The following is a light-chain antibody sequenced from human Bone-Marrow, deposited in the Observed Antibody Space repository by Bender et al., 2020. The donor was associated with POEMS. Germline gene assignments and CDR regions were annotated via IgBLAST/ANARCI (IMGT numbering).Light chain of an antibody. Sequence: SYVLTQPPSVSVAPGQTARITCGGEKIWSKSVHWYQHKPGQAPVLVVYDDVDRPSGIPERFSGSNSGNTAALTITRVEAGDEADYYCQVWHSSSDVVFGGGTKLTVL. CDR2: DDV. J-gene: IGLJ2*01. V-gene: IGLV3-21*02. CDR1: KIWSKS. CDR3: QVWHSSSDVV.